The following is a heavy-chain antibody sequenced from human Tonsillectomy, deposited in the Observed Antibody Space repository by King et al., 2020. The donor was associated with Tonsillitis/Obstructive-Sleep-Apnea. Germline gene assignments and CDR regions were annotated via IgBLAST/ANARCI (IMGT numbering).Heavy chain of an antibody. D-gene: IGHD2-15*01. CDR3: TTGPNIVVVVAATQFNDY. Sequence: VQLVESGGGLVKPGGSLRLSCAASGFTFSNAWMSWVRQAPGKGLEWVGRIKSKTDGGTTDYAAPVKGRFTISRDDSKNTLYLQMNSLKTEDTAVYYCTTGPNIVVVVAATQFNDYWGQGTLVTVSS. CDR2: IKSKTDGGTT. CDR1: GFTFSNAW. J-gene: IGHJ4*02. V-gene: IGHV3-15*01.